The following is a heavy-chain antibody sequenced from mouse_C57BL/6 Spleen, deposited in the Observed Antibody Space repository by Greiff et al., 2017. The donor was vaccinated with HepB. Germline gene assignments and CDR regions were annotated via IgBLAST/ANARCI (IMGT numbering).Heavy chain of an antibody. V-gene: IGHV1-15*01. CDR2: IDPETGGT. D-gene: IGHD2-4*01. CDR1: GYTFTDYE. Sequence: VQLQQSGAELVRPGASVTLSCKASGYTFTDYEMHWVKQTPVHGLEWIGAIDPETGGTAYNQKFKGKAILTADKSSSTAYMELRSLTSEDSAVYYCTRGYYDYDGGYYFDYWGQGTTLTVSS. J-gene: IGHJ2*01. CDR3: TRGYYDYDGGYYFDY.